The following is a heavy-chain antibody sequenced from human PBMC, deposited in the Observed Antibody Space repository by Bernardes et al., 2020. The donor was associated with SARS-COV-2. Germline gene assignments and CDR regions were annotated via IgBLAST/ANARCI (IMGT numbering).Heavy chain of an antibody. Sequence: GGSLRLPCTASGFTFSSSAMHWVRQAPGKGPEWVAVISNDGSIKYYTDSVKGRFTISRDNSKNTLYLLMNSLRTDDTAVYYCTRGLELELITWFDYWGQGTLVTVSS. J-gene: IGHJ4*02. CDR3: TRGLELELITWFDY. D-gene: IGHD1-7*01. CDR2: ISNDGSIK. V-gene: IGHV3-30-3*01. CDR1: GFTFSSSA.